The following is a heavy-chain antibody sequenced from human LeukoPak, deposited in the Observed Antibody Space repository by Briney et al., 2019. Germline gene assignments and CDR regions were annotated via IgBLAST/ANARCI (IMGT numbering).Heavy chain of an antibody. CDR1: GFAFSSYA. Sequence: HSGGSLRLSCAASGFAFSSYAMSWVRQAPGKGLEWVSSISVSGGSTYYADSVQGRFTISSDNSKNTLYLHMNSLRPEDTAVYYCAKDRSAVVRASPTDYWGQGTLVIVSS. CDR2: ISVSGGST. J-gene: IGHJ4*02. D-gene: IGHD3-10*01. V-gene: IGHV3-23*01. CDR3: AKDRSAVVRASPTDY.